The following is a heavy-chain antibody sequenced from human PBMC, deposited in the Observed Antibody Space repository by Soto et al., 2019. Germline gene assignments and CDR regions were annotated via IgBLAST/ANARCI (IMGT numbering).Heavy chain of an antibody. CDR2: IFSNDEK. V-gene: IGHV2-26*01. CDR1: GFSLSNARMG. Sequence: GSGPTLVNPTETLTLTCTVSGFSLSNARMGVSWIRQPPGKALEWLAHIFSNDEKSYSTSLKSRLTISKDTSKSQVVLTMTNMDPVDTATYYCARIIVATIGPYYYYYGMDVWGQGTTVTVSS. D-gene: IGHD5-12*01. CDR3: ARIIVATIGPYYYYYGMDV. J-gene: IGHJ6*02.